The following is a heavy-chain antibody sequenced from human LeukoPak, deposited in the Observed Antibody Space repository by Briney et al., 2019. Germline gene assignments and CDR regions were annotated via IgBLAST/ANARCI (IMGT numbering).Heavy chain of an antibody. Sequence: PSETLSLTCAVYGGSFSGYYWSWIRQPPGKGLEWIGEINQSGSNNYNPSLKSRVTIAVDTSKNQFSLKLSSVTAADTAVYYCARGFYDYVWGSYRRDGNYFDYWGQGTLVTVSS. CDR1: GGSFSGYY. CDR3: ARGFYDYVWGSYRRDGNYFDY. CDR2: INQSGSN. D-gene: IGHD3-16*02. J-gene: IGHJ4*02. V-gene: IGHV4-34*01.